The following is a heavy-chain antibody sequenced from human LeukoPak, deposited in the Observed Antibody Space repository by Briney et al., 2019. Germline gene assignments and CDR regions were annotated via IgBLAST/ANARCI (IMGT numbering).Heavy chain of an antibody. J-gene: IGHJ5*02. CDR1: GFTFSSYW. D-gene: IGHD2-8*01. V-gene: IGHV3-74*01. CDR3: ARVFQGVVLDA. CDR2: INSDGNIT. Sequence: PGGSLRLSCAASGFTFSSYWMHWVRQAPGKGLVWVSRINSDGNITSYADSVKGRFTISRDNAKNTLYLQMNSLRPEDTAVYYCARVFQGVVLDAWGQGTLVTVSS.